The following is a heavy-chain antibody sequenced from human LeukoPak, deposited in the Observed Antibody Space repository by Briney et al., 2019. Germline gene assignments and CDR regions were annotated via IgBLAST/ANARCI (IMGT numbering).Heavy chain of an antibody. CDR1: GGSFSAYY. D-gene: IGHD2-15*01. V-gene: IGHV4-34*01. Sequence: SETLSLTCAVYGGSFSAYYWSWIRQPPGKGLEWIGEINHSGGTNYNPSLKSRVTMSVDTSNNQFSLKLSSVTAADTAVYYCARVDYYCSGGSCYYYFDYWGQGTLVTVSS. CDR3: ARVDYYCSGGSCYYYFDY. J-gene: IGHJ4*02. CDR2: INHSGGT.